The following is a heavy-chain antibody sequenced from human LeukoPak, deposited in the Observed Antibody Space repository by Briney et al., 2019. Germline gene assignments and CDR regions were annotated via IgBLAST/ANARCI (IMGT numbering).Heavy chain of an antibody. CDR1: GIIVSSNY. D-gene: IGHD4-17*01. CDR3: AKDRGFTVTSGVDY. J-gene: IGHJ4*02. Sequence: GGSLRLSCAASGIIVSSNYLSWVRQAPGKGLEWVSAISGSGGNTYYADSVKGRFTISRDNSKNTLYLQMNSLRAEDTAVYYCAKDRGFTVTSGVDYWGQGTLVTVSS. V-gene: IGHV3-23*01. CDR2: ISGSGGNT.